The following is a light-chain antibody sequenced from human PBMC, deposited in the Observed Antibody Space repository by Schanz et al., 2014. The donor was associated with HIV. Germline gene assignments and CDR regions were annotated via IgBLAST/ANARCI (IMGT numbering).Light chain of an antibody. J-gene: IGKJ4*02. CDR1: QRVSNNN. CDR3: HHYGDSRGT. CDR2: GVS. Sequence: EIVMTQSPATLSVSPGERATLSCRASQRVSNNNNLAWYQQKPGQAPRLLIYGVSIRATGSPDRFSGSGSGTDFTLTISRLEPDDFAVYYCHHYGDSRGTFGGGTEVDI. V-gene: IGKV3-20*01.